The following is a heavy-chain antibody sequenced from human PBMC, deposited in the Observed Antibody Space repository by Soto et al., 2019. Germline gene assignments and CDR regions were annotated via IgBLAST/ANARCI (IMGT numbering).Heavy chain of an antibody. CDR2: ISNSGRT. V-gene: IGHV4-31*03. Sequence: PSETLSLTCTVSGDSISRGAYYWTWIRQHPVKGLEWIGYISNSGRTYYNPSLKCRLTISLHSSENQFSVRLTSVTAADTAVYYCAGYYGGNSDYYYYDMDVWGQGTTVTVSS. CDR3: AGYYGGNSDYYYYDMDV. CDR1: GDSISRGAYY. D-gene: IGHD4-17*01. J-gene: IGHJ6*02.